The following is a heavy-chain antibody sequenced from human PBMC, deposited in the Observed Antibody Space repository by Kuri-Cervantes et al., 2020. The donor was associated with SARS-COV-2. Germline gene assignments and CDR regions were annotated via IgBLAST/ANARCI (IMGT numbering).Heavy chain of an antibody. CDR1: GFLFSASA. J-gene: IGHJ3*02. CDR2: VRGKANNYAT. CDR3: ASFFQEEYAFDI. D-gene: IGHD3-3*01. Sequence: GESLKISCEVSGFLFSASAIHWVRQGSGKGLEWVGRVRGKANNYATAYAASVKGRFTISRDDSKNMAYLQMNSLRAEDTAVYYCASFFQEEYAFDIWGQGTMVTVSS. V-gene: IGHV3-73*01.